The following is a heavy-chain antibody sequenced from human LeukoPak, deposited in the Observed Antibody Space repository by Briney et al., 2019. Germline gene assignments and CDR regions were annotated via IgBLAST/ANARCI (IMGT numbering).Heavy chain of an antibody. J-gene: IGHJ4*02. D-gene: IGHD6-13*01. CDR2: IIPIFGTA. V-gene: IGHV1-69*01. CDR3: ARRIAAAGTDYFDY. Sequence: GSSVKVSCKASGGTFSSYAISWVRQAPGQGLEWMGGIIPIFGTANYAQKFQGRVTITADESTSTAYMELSSLRSEDTAVYYCARRIAAAGTDYFDYWGQGTLVTVSS. CDR1: GGTFSSYA.